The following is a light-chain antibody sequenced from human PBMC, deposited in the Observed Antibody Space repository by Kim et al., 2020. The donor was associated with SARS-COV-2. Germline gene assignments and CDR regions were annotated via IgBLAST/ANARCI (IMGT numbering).Light chain of an antibody. J-gene: IGKJ2*01. CDR2: GAS. Sequence: LSPGERATLSCSASQSVSSNFLAWYQGKPGQAPRLLIFGASSRATGIPDWFSGSGSGTDFTLTISRLEPEDFAVYYCQQYGSSPYTFGQGTKLEI. V-gene: IGKV3-20*01. CDR3: QQYGSSPYT. CDR1: QSVSSNF.